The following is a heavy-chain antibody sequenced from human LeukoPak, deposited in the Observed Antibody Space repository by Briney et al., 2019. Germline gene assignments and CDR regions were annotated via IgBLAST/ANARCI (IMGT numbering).Heavy chain of an antibody. CDR3: ARLTDCSSTSCYYYYYGMDV. CDR2: IYYSGST. V-gene: IGHV4-39*01. Sequence: SETLSLTCTVSGGSISSSSYYWGWIRQPPGKGLEWIGGIYYSGSTYYNPSLKSRVTISVDTSKNQFSLELSSVTAADTAVYYCARLTDCSSTSCYYYYYGMDVWGQGTTVTVSS. J-gene: IGHJ6*02. CDR1: GGSISSSSYY. D-gene: IGHD2-2*01.